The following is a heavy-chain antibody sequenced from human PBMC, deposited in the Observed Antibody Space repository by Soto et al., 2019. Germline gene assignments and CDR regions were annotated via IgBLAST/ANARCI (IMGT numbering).Heavy chain of an antibody. CDR3: ARHETSFDDYGDYCFDY. D-gene: IGHD4-17*01. CDR2: IYYSGST. V-gene: IGHV4-39*01. Sequence: SETLSLTCTVSGGSISSSSYYWGWIRQPPGKGLEWIGSIYYSGSTYYNPSLKSRVTISVDTSKNQFSLKLSSVTAADTAVYYCARHETSFDDYGDYCFDYWGQGTLVTVSS. CDR1: GGSISSSSYY. J-gene: IGHJ4*02.